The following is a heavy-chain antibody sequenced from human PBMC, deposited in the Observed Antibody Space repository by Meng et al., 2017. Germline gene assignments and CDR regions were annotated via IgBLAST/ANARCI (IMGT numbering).Heavy chain of an antibody. Sequence: SVKVSCKASGFTFTSSAVQWVRQARGQRLEWIGWIVVGSGNTNYAQKFQERVTITRDMSTSTAYMEPSSLRSEDTAVYYCAADSSVSHDYYYYGMDVWGQGTTVTVSS. CDR2: IVVGSGNT. V-gene: IGHV1-58*01. J-gene: IGHJ6*02. CDR3: AADSSVSHDYYYYGMDV. D-gene: IGHD3-10*01. CDR1: GFTFTSSA.